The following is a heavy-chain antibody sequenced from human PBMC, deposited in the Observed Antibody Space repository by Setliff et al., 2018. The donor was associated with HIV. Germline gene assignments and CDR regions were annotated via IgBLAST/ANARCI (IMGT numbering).Heavy chain of an antibody. Sequence: GGSLRLSCATSGFTFTTYWMSWVRQAPGKGLEWVANINQNGREKNYVDSVKGRFTISRDNAQNSLYLQMNSLRGEDTAVYYCAKDRRGYQYESSGYPGFDPWGQGTLVTVSS. CDR2: INQNGREK. J-gene: IGHJ5*02. CDR3: AKDRRGYQYESSGYPGFDP. V-gene: IGHV3-7*01. D-gene: IGHD3-22*01. CDR1: GFTFTTYW.